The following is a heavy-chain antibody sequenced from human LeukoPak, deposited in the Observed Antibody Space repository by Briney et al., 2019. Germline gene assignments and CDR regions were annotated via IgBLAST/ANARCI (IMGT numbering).Heavy chain of an antibody. Sequence: SETLSLTCAVSGGSISSGGYSWSWIRQPPGKGLEWIGYIYHSGSTYYNPSLKSRVTISVDRSKNQFSLKLSSVTAADTAVYYCARGQQLAPFGPWGQGTLVTVSS. J-gene: IGHJ5*02. CDR1: GGSISSGGYS. CDR3: ARGQQLAPFGP. CDR2: IYHSGST. D-gene: IGHD6-13*01. V-gene: IGHV4-30-2*01.